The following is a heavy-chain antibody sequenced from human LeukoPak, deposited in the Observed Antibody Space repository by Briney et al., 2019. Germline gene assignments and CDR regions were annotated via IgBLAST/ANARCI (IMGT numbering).Heavy chain of an antibody. J-gene: IGHJ4*02. Sequence: PGGSLRLSCAASGFTFSSYVINWVRQAPGKGLENVSAISSNGGSTYYANSVKGRFTISRDNSKNTLYLQMGSLRAEDMAVYYCARVSPIRLGYWRQGTLVTVSS. D-gene: IGHD2-15*01. CDR1: GFTFSSYV. V-gene: IGHV3-64*01. CDR3: ARVSPIRLGY. CDR2: ISSNGGST.